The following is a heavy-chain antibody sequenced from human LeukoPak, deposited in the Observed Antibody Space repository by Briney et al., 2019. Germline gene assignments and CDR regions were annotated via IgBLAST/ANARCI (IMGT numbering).Heavy chain of an antibody. Sequence: SETPSLTCTVSADSVSSTNYYWGWIRQPPGRGLEWIASIRYSESAYYSPSLKSRATISVDTSKNQFSLRLRSLTATDTAVYYCATQDSSHYWGQGTLVTVSS. D-gene: IGHD3-22*01. CDR2: IRYSESA. J-gene: IGHJ4*02. CDR3: ATQDSSHY. CDR1: ADSVSSTNYY. V-gene: IGHV4-39*05.